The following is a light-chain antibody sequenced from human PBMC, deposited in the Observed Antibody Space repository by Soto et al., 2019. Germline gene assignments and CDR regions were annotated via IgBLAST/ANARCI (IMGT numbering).Light chain of an antibody. CDR3: QQLKSYPFT. J-gene: IGKJ3*01. CDR1: QGINSY. CDR2: AAS. V-gene: IGKV1-9*01. Sequence: DIQLTQSPSFLSASVGDRVTITCRASQGINSYLAWYQQKPGRAPKLLIYAASTLQSGVPSRFGGSGSGTEFTLTISGLQPEDIASYYFQQLKSYPFTFGPGTKVDVK.